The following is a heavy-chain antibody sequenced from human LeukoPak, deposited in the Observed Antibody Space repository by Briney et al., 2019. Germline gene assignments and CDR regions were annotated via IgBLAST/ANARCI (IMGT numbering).Heavy chain of an antibody. D-gene: IGHD5-18*01. CDR3: ARDQRYSEFDY. J-gene: IGHJ4*02. CDR1: GFTFSSYS. Sequence: GGSLRLSCAASGFTFSSYSMNWGRQAPGKGLEGVSYISSSSSTTYYADSVKGRFTISRDNAKNSLYLQMNSLRAGETAVYYCARDQRYSEFDYWGQGTLVTVSS. CDR2: ISSSSSTT. V-gene: IGHV3-48*01.